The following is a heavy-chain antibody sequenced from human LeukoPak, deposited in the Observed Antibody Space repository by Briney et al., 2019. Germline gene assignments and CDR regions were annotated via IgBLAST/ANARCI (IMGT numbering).Heavy chain of an antibody. J-gene: IGHJ4*02. CDR2: IKQDGSEK. D-gene: IGHD6-6*01. CDR3: ANPSIAASE. V-gene: IGHV3-7*01. Sequence: GGSLRLSCAASGFPFSDYWMNWVRQAPGKGLEWVANIKQDGSEKFYVDSVKGRFTISRDNAKNSPFLQMNSLRADDTAVYYCANPSIAASEWGQGTLVTVSS. CDR1: GFPFSDYW.